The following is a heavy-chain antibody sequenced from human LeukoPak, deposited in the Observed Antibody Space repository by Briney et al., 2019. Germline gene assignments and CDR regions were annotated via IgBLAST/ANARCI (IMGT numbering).Heavy chain of an antibody. D-gene: IGHD3-3*01. CDR2: ISGSGGST. J-gene: IGHJ4*02. V-gene: IGHV3-23*01. CDR1: GFTFSSYA. CDR3: ANGSPYYDFWSGSIDY. Sequence: PGGSLRLSCAASGFTFSSYAMSWVRQAPGKGLEWVSAISGSGGSTYYADSVKGRFTISRHNSKHTLYLQMNSLRAEDTAVYYCANGSPYYDFWSGSIDYWGQGTLVTVSS.